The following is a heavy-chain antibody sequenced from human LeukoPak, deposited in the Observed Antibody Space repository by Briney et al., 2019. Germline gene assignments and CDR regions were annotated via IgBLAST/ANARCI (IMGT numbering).Heavy chain of an antibody. CDR2: MNPNSGNT. V-gene: IGHV1-8*01. CDR1: GYTFTSYD. CDR3: ARGPRVRYFDWLSTPDYYYYGMDV. Sequence: GASVKVSCKASGYTFTSYDINWVRQATGQGLEWMGWMNPNSGNTGYAQKFQGRVTMTSNTSISTAYMELSSLRYEDTAVYYCARGPRVRYFDWLSTPDYYYYGMDVWSQGTTVTVSS. J-gene: IGHJ6*02. D-gene: IGHD3-9*01.